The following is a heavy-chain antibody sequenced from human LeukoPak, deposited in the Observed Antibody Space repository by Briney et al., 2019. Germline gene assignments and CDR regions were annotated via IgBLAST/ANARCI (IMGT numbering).Heavy chain of an antibody. D-gene: IGHD3-22*01. CDR3: ARSQTYYYDSSGYPAWAFDI. CDR1: GYTFTSYG. V-gene: IGHV1-18*01. CDR2: ISAYNGNT. J-gene: IGHJ3*02. Sequence: GASVKVSCKASGYTFTSYGISWVRQAPGQGLEWMGWISAYNGNTNYAQKLQGRVTMTTDTSTSTAYMELRSLRSDDTAVYYCARSQTYYYDSSGYPAWAFDIWGQGTMVTVSS.